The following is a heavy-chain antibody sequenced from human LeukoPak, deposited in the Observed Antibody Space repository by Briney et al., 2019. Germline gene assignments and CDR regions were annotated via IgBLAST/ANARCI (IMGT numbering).Heavy chain of an antibody. Sequence: SETLSLTCGVYGGSFSGYWSWIRQPPGKGLEWIGQIHHSGSTSYNPSLRSRVTISVDTSKNQFSLKLSSVTAADTAVYYCARHGGYYFDYWGQGTLVTVSS. D-gene: IGHD3-16*01. CDR3: ARHGGYYFDY. J-gene: IGHJ4*02. CDR2: IHHSGST. CDR1: GGSFSGY. V-gene: IGHV4-34*01.